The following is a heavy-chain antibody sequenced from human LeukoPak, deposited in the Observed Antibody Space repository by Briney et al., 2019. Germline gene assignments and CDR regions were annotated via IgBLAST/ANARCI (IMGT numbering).Heavy chain of an antibody. Sequence: GGSLRLSCAASGFTFSSYWMSWVRQAPGKGLEWVANIKQDGSEKYYVDSVKGRFTISRDNAKNSLYLQMNNLRAEDTAVYYCARVGTVAGRLTSPTGVFEYWGQGTLVTVPS. D-gene: IGHD6-19*01. CDR2: IKQDGSEK. V-gene: IGHV3-7*01. J-gene: IGHJ4*02. CDR1: GFTFSSYW. CDR3: ARVGTVAGRLTSPTGVFEY.